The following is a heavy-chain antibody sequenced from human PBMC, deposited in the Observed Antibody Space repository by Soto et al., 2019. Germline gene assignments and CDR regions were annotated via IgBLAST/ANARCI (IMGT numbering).Heavy chain of an antibody. CDR3: ARVQWGYYYGMDV. V-gene: IGHV3-21*01. Sequence: GGSLRLSCAASGFTFSSYSMNWVRQAPGKGLEWVSSISSSSSYIYYADSVKGRFTISRDNAKNSLYLQMNSLRAEDTAVYYCARVQWGYYYGMDVRGQGTTVTVSS. CDR2: ISSSSSYI. CDR1: GFTFSSYS. D-gene: IGHD1-26*01. J-gene: IGHJ6*02.